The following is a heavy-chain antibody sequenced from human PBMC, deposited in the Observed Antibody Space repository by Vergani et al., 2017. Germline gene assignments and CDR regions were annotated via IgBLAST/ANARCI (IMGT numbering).Heavy chain of an antibody. CDR1: GYTFTSYG. Sequence: VQLVQSGAEVKKPGASVKVSCKASGYTFTSYGISWVRQAPGQGLEWMGWISAYNGNTNYAQKLQGRVTMTTDTSTSTAYMELRSLGSDDTAVYYWARDRVTMVRGVSHDYYGMDVWSQWTTVTVSS. V-gene: IGHV1-18*01. J-gene: IGHJ6*02. D-gene: IGHD3-10*01. CDR2: ISAYNGNT. CDR3: ARDRVTMVRGVSHDYYGMDV.